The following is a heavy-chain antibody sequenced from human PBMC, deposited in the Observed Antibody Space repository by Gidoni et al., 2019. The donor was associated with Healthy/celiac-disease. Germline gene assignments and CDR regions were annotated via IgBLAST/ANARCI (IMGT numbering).Heavy chain of an antibody. CDR3: ARQEGLGEALDY. CDR1: GGPISSSSYY. V-gene: IGHV4-39*01. J-gene: IGHJ4*02. CDR2: IYYSGST. D-gene: IGHD3-16*01. Sequence: QLQLQESGPGLVKPSETLSLTCTVSGGPISSSSYYWGWIRQPPGKGLEWIGSIYYSGSTYYNPSLKSRVTISVDTSKNQFSLKLSSVTAADTAVYYCARQEGLGEALDYWGQGTLVTVSS.